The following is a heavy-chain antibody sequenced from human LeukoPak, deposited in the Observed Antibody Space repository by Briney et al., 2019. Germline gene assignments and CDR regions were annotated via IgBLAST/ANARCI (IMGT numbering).Heavy chain of an antibody. CDR1: GGTFSSYA. CDR2: IIPIFGTA. D-gene: IGHD2-21*02. CDR3: AREDCGGDCCNYYYYGMDV. J-gene: IGHJ6*02. Sequence: ASVKVSCKASGGTFSSYAISWVRQAPGQGLEWMGGIIPIFGTANYAQKFQGRVTITADESTSTAYMELSSLRSEDTAVYYCAREDCGGDCCNYYYYGMDVWGQGTTVTVSS. V-gene: IGHV1-69*13.